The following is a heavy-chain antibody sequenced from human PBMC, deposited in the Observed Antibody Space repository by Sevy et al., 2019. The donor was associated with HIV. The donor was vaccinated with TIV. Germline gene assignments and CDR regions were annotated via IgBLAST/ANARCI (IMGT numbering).Heavy chain of an antibody. J-gene: IGHJ4*02. V-gene: IGHV1-69*13. CDR1: GGTFSSYA. CDR3: ATGTYYYDSSGMFDY. Sequence: ASVKVSCKASGGTFSSYAISWVRQAPGQGLEWMGGIIPILGTANYAQKFQGRVTITADESTSTAYMELSSLRSEDTAGYYCATGTYYYDSSGMFDYWGQGTLVTVSS. CDR2: IIPILGTA. D-gene: IGHD3-22*01.